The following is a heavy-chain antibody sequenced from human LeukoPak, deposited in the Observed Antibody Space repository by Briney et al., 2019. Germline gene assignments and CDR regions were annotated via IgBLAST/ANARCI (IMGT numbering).Heavy chain of an antibody. V-gene: IGHV3-49*04. D-gene: IGHD3-22*01. J-gene: IGHJ4*02. CDR2: IRSKAYGGTT. CDR1: GFTFGDYA. CDR3: TRDSGGYYYDSSGSVFDY. Sequence: PGRSLRLSCTASGFTFGDYAMSWVRQAPGKGLEWVGFIRSKAYGGTTEYAASVKGRFTISRDDSKSIAYLQMNSLKTEDTAVYYCTRDSGGYYYDSSGSVFDYWGQGTLVTVSS.